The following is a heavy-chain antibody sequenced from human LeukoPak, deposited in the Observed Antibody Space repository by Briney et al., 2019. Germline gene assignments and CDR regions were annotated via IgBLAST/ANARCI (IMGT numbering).Heavy chain of an antibody. CDR1: GLTFSIYA. V-gene: IGHV3-23*01. CDR2: ISGSAGST. CDR3: AIYPRQKRGLNTY. Sequence: GGSLRLSCAASGLTFSIYAMNWFRQAPGTGLEWVSGISGSAGSTYHADSVRGRFTISRDNSKNTLYLQMYSLRAKVTALYYCAIYPRQKRGLNTYWGQGTLVIVSS. J-gene: IGHJ4*02. D-gene: IGHD3/OR15-3a*01.